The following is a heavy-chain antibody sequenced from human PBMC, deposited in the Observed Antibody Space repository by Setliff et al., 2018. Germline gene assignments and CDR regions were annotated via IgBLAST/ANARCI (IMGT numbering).Heavy chain of an antibody. CDR2: ISGSGGST. Sequence: LRLSCAASGFTFSSYAMSWVRQGPGKGLEWVSAISGSGGSTYYADSVKGRFTISRYNSKNTLYLQMNSLRAEDTAVYYCANLNLGRYCSGGSCPYGMDVWGQGTTVTVSS. CDR1: GFTFSSYA. V-gene: IGHV3-23*01. CDR3: ANLNLGRYCSGGSCPYGMDV. D-gene: IGHD2-15*01. J-gene: IGHJ6*02.